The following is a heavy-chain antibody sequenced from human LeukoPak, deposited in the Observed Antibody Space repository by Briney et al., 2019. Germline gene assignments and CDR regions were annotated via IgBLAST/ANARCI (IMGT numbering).Heavy chain of an antibody. Sequence: PSETLSLTCTVSGGSISSYYWSWIRQPPGKGLEWIGYIYYSGSTNYNPSLKSRVTISVDTSKNQFSLKLSSVTAADTAVHYCARGLVVTMVQGVIKDWGQGTLVTVSS. J-gene: IGHJ4*02. CDR1: GGSISSYY. CDR2: IYYSGST. V-gene: IGHV4-59*01. CDR3: ARGLVVTMVQGVIKD. D-gene: IGHD3-10*01.